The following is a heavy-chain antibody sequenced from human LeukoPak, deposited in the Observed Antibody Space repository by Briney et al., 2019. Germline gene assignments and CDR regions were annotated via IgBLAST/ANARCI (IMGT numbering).Heavy chain of an antibody. CDR1: GYTFSSYA. J-gene: IGHJ4*02. D-gene: IGHD3-10*01. V-gene: IGHV1-2*02. CDR2: INPNSGGT. Sequence: ASVKVSCKASGYTFSSYAMNWVRQAPGQGLEWMGWINPNSGGTNYAQKFQGRVTMTRDTSISTAYMELSRLRSDDTAVYYCAKGYYYGSGSDYWGQGTLVTVSS. CDR3: AKGYYYGSGSDY.